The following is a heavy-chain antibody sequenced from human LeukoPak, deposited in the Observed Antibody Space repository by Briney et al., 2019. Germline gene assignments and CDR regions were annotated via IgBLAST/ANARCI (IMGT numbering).Heavy chain of an antibody. Sequence: GRSLRLSCAASGFTFSSYGMNWVRQAPGKGLEWVAVIWYDGSSQYYADTVKGRFTISRDNSKNTLSLQMNSPRAEDTAVYYCAKDVRVGGGGMDVWGQGTPVTVSS. V-gene: IGHV3-33*06. J-gene: IGHJ6*02. CDR1: GFTFSSYG. D-gene: IGHD1-26*01. CDR2: IWYDGSSQ. CDR3: AKDVRVGGGGMDV.